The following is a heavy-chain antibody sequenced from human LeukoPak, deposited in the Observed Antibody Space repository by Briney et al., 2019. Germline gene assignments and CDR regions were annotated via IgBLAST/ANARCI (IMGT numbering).Heavy chain of an antibody. J-gene: IGHJ5*02. CDR2: FDPEDGET. CDR3: ARDRPFIVVVPAYNWFDP. CDR1: GYTLTELS. D-gene: IGHD2-2*01. Sequence: GASVKVSCKVSGYTLTELSMHWVRQAPGKGLEWMGGFDPEDGETIYAQKFQGRVTMTEDTSTDTAYMELSSLRSDDTAVYYCARDRPFIVVVPAYNWFDPWGQGTLVTVSS. V-gene: IGHV1-24*01.